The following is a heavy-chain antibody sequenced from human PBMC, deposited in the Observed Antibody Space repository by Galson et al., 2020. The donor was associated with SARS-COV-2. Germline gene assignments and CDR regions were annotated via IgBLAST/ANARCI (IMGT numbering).Heavy chain of an antibody. D-gene: IGHD3-3*01. Sequence: GESLKISCAASGFTFSSYAMHWVRQAPGKGLEWVAVISYDGSNKYYADSVKGRFTISRDNSKNTLYLQMNSLRAEDTAVYYCARDGEEWLDAFDIWGQGTMVTVSS. CDR2: ISYDGSNK. V-gene: IGHV3-30*01. CDR1: GFTFSSYA. CDR3: ARDGEEWLDAFDI. J-gene: IGHJ3*02.